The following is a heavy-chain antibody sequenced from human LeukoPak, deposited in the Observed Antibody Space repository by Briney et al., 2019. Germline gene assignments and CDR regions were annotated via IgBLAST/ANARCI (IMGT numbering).Heavy chain of an antibody. CDR3: ARDRSTLTYYMDV. D-gene: IGHD2-2*01. CDR2: ISYDGSNK. CDR1: GFTLSSYA. J-gene: IGHJ6*03. V-gene: IGHV3-30*01. Sequence: PGGSLRLSCAASGFTLSSYAMHWVRRAPGKGLEWVAVISYDGSNKYYADSVKGRFTISRDNSKNTLYLQMNSLRAEDTAVYYCARDRSTLTYYMDVWGKGTTVTVSS.